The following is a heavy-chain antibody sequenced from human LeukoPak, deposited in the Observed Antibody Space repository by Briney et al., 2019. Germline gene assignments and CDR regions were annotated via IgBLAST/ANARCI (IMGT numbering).Heavy chain of an antibody. J-gene: IGHJ4*02. CDR1: GGSVSSGSYY. CDR2: IYTDGST. D-gene: IGHD3-10*01. V-gene: IGHV4-61*02. CDR3: ARANLWFGELGGPF. Sequence: SQTLSLTCTVSGGSVSSGSYYWSWIRQPAGKGLEWIGRIYTDGSTSYNPSLKSRVTISVDTSKNQFSLNLTSLTAADTAVYSCARANLWFGELGGPFWGQGTLVTVSS.